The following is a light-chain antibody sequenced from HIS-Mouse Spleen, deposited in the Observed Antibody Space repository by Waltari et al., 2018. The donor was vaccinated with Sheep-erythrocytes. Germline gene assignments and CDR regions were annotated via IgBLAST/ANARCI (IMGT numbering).Light chain of an antibody. V-gene: IGKV4-1*01. CDR3: QQYYSTLT. CDR1: QSVLYSSTNKNY. J-gene: IGKJ4*01. Sequence: DIVMTQSPDSLAVSLGERATINCQSSQSVLYSSTNKNYLAWYQQKPGQPPKLLIYWASTRESGVPDRFSGSGSGTDFTLTISSLQAEDVAVYYCQQYYSTLTFGGGTKVEIK. CDR2: WAS.